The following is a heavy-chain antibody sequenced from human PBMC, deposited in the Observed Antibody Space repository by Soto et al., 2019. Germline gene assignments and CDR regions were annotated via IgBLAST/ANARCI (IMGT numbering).Heavy chain of an antibody. CDR2: IYYSGST. Sequence: QVQLQESGPGLVKPSETLSLTCTVSGGSVSSGSYYWSWIRQPPGKGLEWIGYIYYSGSTNYNPSLKSRGTRSVDTSKNQFSLKLSSVTAADTAVYYCAEAEDYYYGMDVWGQGTTVTVSS. CDR3: AEAEDYYYGMDV. J-gene: IGHJ6*02. CDR1: GGSVSSGSYY. V-gene: IGHV4-61*01.